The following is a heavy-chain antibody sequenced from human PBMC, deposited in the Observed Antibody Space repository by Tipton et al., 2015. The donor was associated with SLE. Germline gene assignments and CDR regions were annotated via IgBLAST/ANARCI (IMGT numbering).Heavy chain of an antibody. Sequence: TLSLTCTVSGASTNTKYWTWIRQSPGKGLEWIGYANRNEGTKIKSSLKSRVTISVDTSKNQVSLKLTSVTAADTAMYFCARGFFHDYWSAEQGRKSFYFDNWGQGALVTVSS. CDR3: ARGFFHDYWSAEQGRKSFYFDN. D-gene: IGHD3-3*01. V-gene: IGHV4-59*12. J-gene: IGHJ4*02. CDR2: ANRNEGT. CDR1: GASTNTKY.